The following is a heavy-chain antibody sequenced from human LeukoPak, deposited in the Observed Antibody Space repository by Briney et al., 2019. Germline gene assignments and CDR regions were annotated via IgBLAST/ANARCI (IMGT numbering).Heavy chain of an antibody. CDR3: ARTRRGYCSSTSCYALRIYYYYYMDV. J-gene: IGHJ6*03. Sequence: ASVKVSCKASGYTFTSYGISWVRQAPGQGLEWMGWISAYNGNTNYAQKLQGRVTMTTDTSTSTAYMELRSLRSDDTAVYYCARTRRGYCSSTSCYALRIYYYYYMDVWGKGTTVTISS. CDR2: ISAYNGNT. D-gene: IGHD2-2*01. CDR1: GYTFTSYG. V-gene: IGHV1-18*01.